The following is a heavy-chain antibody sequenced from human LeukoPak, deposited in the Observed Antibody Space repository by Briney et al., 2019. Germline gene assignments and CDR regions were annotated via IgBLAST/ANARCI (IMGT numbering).Heavy chain of an antibody. Sequence: PGGSLRLSCAASGFTFSSYAMSWVRHAPGKGLEWVSAISGSGGSTYYADSVKGRFTISRDNSTNTLYLQMNSLRAADTAVYYCQKDLWYGDYAVAFDYWGQGTLVTVSS. D-gene: IGHD4-17*01. CDR3: QKDLWYGDYAVAFDY. CDR1: GFTFSSYA. J-gene: IGHJ4*02. CDR2: ISGSGGST. V-gene: IGHV3-23*01.